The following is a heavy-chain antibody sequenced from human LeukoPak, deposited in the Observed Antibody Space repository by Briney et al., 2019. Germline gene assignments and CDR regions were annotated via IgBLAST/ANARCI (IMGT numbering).Heavy chain of an antibody. CDR1: GFTFSSYW. D-gene: IGHD3-10*01. J-gene: IGHJ4*02. CDR3: ARDLSSGSYSSYFDY. CDR2: IKQDGSEK. Sequence: GGSLRLSCAASGFTFSSYWMSWVRQAPGKGLEWVANIKQDGSEKYYVDSVKGRFTISRDNAKNSLYLQMNSLRAEDTAVYYCARDLSSGSYSSYFDYWGQGTLVTVSS. V-gene: IGHV3-7*01.